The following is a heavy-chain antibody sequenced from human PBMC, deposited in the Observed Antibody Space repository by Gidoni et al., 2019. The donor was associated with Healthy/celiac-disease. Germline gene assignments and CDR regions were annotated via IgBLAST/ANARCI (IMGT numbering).Heavy chain of an antibody. CDR3: ARRGGLPRNGSGSLLWTFDY. CDR1: GGSFSGYY. D-gene: IGHD3-10*01. V-gene: IGHV4-34*01. CDR2: INHSGST. J-gene: IGHJ4*02. Sequence: QVQLQQWGAGLLKPSETLSLTCAVYGGSFSGYYWSWIRQPPGKGLEWIGEINHSGSTNYNPSLKSRVTISVDTSKNQFSLKLSSVTAADTAVYYCARRGGLPRNGSGSLLWTFDYWGQGTLVTVSS.